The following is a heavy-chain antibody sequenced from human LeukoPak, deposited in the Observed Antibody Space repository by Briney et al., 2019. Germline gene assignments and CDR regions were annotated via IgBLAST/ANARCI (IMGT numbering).Heavy chain of an antibody. J-gene: IGHJ4*02. CDR3: AKQLGYCSDGSCYFPY. CDR2: ISSSAGST. V-gene: IGHV3-23*01. D-gene: IGHD2-15*01. Sequence: PGGSLRLSCVASGFTFSSYGMTWVRQAPGKGPEWVSVISSSAGSTYYADSVKGRFTISRDNSKNTLYLQMNSLRAEDTAVYYCAKQLGYCSDGSCYFPYWGQGTLVTVSS. CDR1: GFTFSSYG.